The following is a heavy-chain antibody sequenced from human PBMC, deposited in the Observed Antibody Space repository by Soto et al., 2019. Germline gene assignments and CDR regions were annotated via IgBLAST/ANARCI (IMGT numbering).Heavy chain of an antibody. CDR1: GGTFSSYA. J-gene: IGHJ3*02. V-gene: IGHV1-69*13. D-gene: IGHD3-22*01. CDR3: ARARDSSGYYPFDAFDI. CDR2: IIPIFGTA. Sequence: ASVKVSCKASGGTFSSYAISWVRQAPGQGLEWMGGIIPIFGTANYAQKFQGRVTITADESTSTAYMELSSLRSEDTAVYYCARARDSSGYYPFDAFDIWGQGTMVTV.